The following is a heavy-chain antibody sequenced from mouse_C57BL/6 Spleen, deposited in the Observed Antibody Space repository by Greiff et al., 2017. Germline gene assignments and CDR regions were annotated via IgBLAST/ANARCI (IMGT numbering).Heavy chain of an antibody. V-gene: IGHV1-54*01. Sequence: QVQLQQSGAELVRPGTSVKVSCKASGYAFTNYLIEWVKQRPGQGLEWIGVINPGSGGTNYNEQFKGKATLTADKSSSTAYMQLSSLTSEDSAVYFCARPYYDYGGGFAYWGQGTLVTVSA. CDR2: INPGSGGT. CDR1: GYAFTNYL. D-gene: IGHD2-4*01. J-gene: IGHJ3*01. CDR3: ARPYYDYGGGFAY.